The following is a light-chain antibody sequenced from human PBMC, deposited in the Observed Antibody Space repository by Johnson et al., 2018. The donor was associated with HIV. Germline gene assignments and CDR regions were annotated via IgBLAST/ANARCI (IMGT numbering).Light chain of an antibody. CDR2: ENN. V-gene: IGLV1-51*02. CDR3: GTWDSSLGAWV. CDR1: SSNIGNNY. Sequence: QSALTQPPSVSAAPGQKVTISCSGSSSNIGNNYVSWYQQLPGTAPKLLIYENNKRPSGIPDRFSGSKSGTSATLDITGLQTGDEADYYCGTWDSSLGAWVFGTGTKVTVL. J-gene: IGLJ1*01.